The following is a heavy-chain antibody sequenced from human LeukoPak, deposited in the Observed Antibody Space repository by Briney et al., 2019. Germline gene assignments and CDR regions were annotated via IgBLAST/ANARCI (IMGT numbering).Heavy chain of an antibody. CDR1: GFSFTDNY. D-gene: IGHD4-23*01. V-gene: IGHV3-7*01. CDR3: ARTRLRWPSYWYFDL. J-gene: IGHJ2*01. Sequence: GGSLRLSCAASGFSFTDNYMTWVRQAPGKGLEWVANIKQDGSEKYYVDSVKGRFTISRDNAKNSLYLQMNSLRAEDTAVYYCARTRLRWPSYWYFDLWGRGTLVTVSS. CDR2: IKQDGSEK.